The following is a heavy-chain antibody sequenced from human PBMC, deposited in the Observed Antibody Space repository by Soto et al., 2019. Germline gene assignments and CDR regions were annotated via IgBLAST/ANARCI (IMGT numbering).Heavy chain of an antibody. Sequence: QLQLQESGSGLVKPSQTLSLTCAVSGGSISSGGYSWSWIRQPPGKGLEWIGYIYHSGSTYYNPSLKSRVTISVDRSKNQFSRKLSSVTAADTAVYYCARDRGVLAPSNWFDPWGQGTLFTVSS. J-gene: IGHJ5*02. CDR1: GGSISSGGYS. D-gene: IGHD3-10*01. V-gene: IGHV4-30-2*01. CDR3: ARDRGVLAPSNWFDP. CDR2: IYHSGST.